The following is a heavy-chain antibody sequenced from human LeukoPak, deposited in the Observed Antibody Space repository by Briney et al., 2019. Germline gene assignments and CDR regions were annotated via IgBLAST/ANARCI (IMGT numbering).Heavy chain of an antibody. J-gene: IGHJ4*02. D-gene: IGHD4-17*01. CDR3: ARNGDFVDY. V-gene: IGHV3-7*05. Sequence: PGGSLRLSCAASGFTFSSNWMSWVRQAPGKGLEWVANIKEDGSEKYYVDSVKGRFSISRDNAKNSLYLQMNSLRAEDTALYYCARNGDFVDYWGQGTPVTVSS. CDR2: IKEDGSEK. CDR1: GFTFSSNW.